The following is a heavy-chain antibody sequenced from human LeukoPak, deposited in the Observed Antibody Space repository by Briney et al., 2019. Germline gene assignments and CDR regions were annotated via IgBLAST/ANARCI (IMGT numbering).Heavy chain of an antibody. D-gene: IGHD3-9*01. V-gene: IGHV4-39*07. Sequence: PSETLSLTCTVSGGSISSSSYYWGWIRQPPGKGLEWIGSIYYSGSTYYNPSLKSRVTISVDTSKNQFSLKLSSVTAADTAVYYCASGPRNRELRYFDWSRLDIPALYYYGMDVWGQGTTVTVSS. CDR2: IYYSGST. CDR3: ASGPRNRELRYFDWSRLDIPALYYYGMDV. J-gene: IGHJ6*02. CDR1: GGSISSSSYY.